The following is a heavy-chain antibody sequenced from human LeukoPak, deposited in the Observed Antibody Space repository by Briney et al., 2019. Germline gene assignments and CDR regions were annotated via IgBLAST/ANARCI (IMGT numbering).Heavy chain of an antibody. CDR2: IYYSGST. CDR3: ASERVTMMGGGY. Sequence: SETLSLTCTVSGGSISSSSYYWGWIRQPPGKGLEWIGSIYYSGSTYYNPSLKSRVTISVDTSKNQFSLKLSSVTAADTAVYYCASERVTMMGGGYWGQGTLVTVSS. CDR1: GGSISSSSYY. J-gene: IGHJ4*02. D-gene: IGHD3-22*01. V-gene: IGHV4-39*07.